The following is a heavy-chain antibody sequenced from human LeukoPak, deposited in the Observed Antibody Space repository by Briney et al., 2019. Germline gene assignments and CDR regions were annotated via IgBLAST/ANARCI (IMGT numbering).Heavy chain of an antibody. Sequence: GGSLRLSCAASGFTFCSYSMNWVPQAPGKGLECVSYISSSSSTIYYADSVKGRFTISRDNAKNSLYLQMNILRAEDTAVYYCARDYGDHDAFDIWGQGAMVTVSS. CDR3: ARDYGDHDAFDI. D-gene: IGHD4-17*01. J-gene: IGHJ3*02. V-gene: IGHV3-48*01. CDR1: GFTFCSYS. CDR2: ISSSSSTI.